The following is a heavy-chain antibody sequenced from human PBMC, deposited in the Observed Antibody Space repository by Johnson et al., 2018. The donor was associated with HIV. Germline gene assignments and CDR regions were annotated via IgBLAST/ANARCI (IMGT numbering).Heavy chain of an antibody. CDR2: IKSKTDGGTT. CDR1: GFTFDDYA. J-gene: IGHJ3*02. D-gene: IGHD3-10*01. V-gene: IGHV3-15*01. CDR3: TTDQGYYGDAFDI. Sequence: VQLVESGGGLVQPGRSLRLSCAASGFTFDDYAMHWVRQAPGKGLEWVGRIKSKTDGGTTDYAAPVKGRFTISRDDSKNTLYMQMNSLKTEDTAVYYCTTDQGYYGDAFDIWGQGTMVTVSS.